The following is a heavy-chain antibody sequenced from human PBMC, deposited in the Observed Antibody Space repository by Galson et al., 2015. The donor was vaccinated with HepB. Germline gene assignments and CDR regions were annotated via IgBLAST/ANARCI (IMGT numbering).Heavy chain of an antibody. CDR1: GFTFTNSA. CDR2: IVVGSGHT. D-gene: IGHD3/OR15-3a*01. CDR3: AADSHSQYDFYYYMDL. Sequence: SVKVSCKASGFTFTNSAMQWLRQARGQRLEWIGWIVVGSGHTKYAQKFQERVSITRDMSTSTVYMELSSLRSEDTAVYYCAADSHSQYDFYYYMDLWGKGTTVTVSS. J-gene: IGHJ6*03. V-gene: IGHV1-58*02.